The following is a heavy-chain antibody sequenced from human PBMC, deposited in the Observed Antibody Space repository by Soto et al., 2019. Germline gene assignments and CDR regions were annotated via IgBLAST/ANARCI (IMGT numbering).Heavy chain of an antibody. V-gene: IGHV1-69*06. Sequence: GASVKVSCKASGGTFSSYAISWVRQAPGQGLEWMGGIIPIFGTANYAQKFQGRVTITADKSTSTAYMELSSLRSEDTAVYYCAAGYDSSGPRRLDAFDIWGQGTMVTVSS. CDR3: AAGYDSSGPRRLDAFDI. J-gene: IGHJ3*02. CDR2: IIPIFGTA. CDR1: GGTFSSYA. D-gene: IGHD3-22*01.